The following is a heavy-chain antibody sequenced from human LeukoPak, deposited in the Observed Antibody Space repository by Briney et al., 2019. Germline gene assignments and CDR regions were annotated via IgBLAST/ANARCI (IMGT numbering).Heavy chain of an antibody. CDR2: ISYDGSNK. CDR1: GFTFSSYG. J-gene: IGHJ4*02. D-gene: IGHD3-10*01. Sequence: GGSLRLSCAASGFTFSSYGMHWVRQAPGKGLEWVAVISYDGSNKFYADSVKGRFTISRDNSKNTLYLQMNSLRAEDTAVYYCAKDPSRLTMIRGVLKLSYYFDYWGQGTLVTVSS. CDR3: AKDPSRLTMIRGVLKLSYYFDY. V-gene: IGHV3-30*18.